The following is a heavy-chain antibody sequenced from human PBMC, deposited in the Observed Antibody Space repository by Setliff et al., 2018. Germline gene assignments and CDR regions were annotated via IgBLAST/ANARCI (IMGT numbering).Heavy chain of an antibody. CDR1: GFTFSSYW. Sequence: PGGSLRLSCAASGFTFSSYWMNWIRQAPGKGLEWVGRITTKNDVGTADYAAPVKGRFTISRDDSKNTLFLQMDSLKTEDTAVYYCTAGIYDTGGCDSWGQGTLVTVSS. D-gene: IGHD2-8*02. CDR2: ITTKNDVGTA. CDR3: TAGIYDTGGCDS. V-gene: IGHV3-15*01. J-gene: IGHJ4*02.